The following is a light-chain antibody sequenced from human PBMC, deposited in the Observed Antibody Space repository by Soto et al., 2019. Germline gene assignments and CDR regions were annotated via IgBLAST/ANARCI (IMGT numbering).Light chain of an antibody. CDR2: EVS. Sequence: QSLLTQPASVSGSPGQSITISCTGTSSYVGSYNLVSWYQQHPGKAPKLMIYEVSKRPSGVSNRFSGSKSGNTASLTISGLQAEDEADYYCCSYAGSSFYVFGTGTKVTVL. CDR1: SSYVGSYNL. CDR3: CSYAGSSFYV. J-gene: IGLJ1*01. V-gene: IGLV2-23*02.